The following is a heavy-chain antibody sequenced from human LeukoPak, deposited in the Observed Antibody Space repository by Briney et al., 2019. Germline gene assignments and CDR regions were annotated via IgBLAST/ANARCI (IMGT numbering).Heavy chain of an antibody. CDR3: AREYSASEH. V-gene: IGHV1-2*02. CDR1: GYTFVGYY. J-gene: IGHJ1*01. Sequence: ASLKVSWKASGYTFVGYYVHCGLKAPVRGLQWMAWIDPSTGNTHYAQKFQGRITVTRDTSISTTYMELSWLTSDDTALYYCAREYSASEHWGQGTLVTVSS. CDR2: IDPSTGNT. D-gene: IGHD4-11*01.